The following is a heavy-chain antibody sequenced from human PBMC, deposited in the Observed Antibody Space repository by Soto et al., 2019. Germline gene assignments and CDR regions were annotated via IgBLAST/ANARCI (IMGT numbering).Heavy chain of an antibody. CDR1: GYTFTSYA. CDR2: INAANGNI. J-gene: IGHJ4*02. Sequence: QVQLVQSGAEVKKPGASVKVSCKASGYTFTSYAMHWVRQAPGQRLEWRGWINAANGNIKYSQKFQGRVTITRDTSASTAYMELSSLRPEDTAVYYCARVPFSSPYDYWGQGTLVTVSS. D-gene: IGHD2-2*01. CDR3: ARVPFSSPYDY. V-gene: IGHV1-3*01.